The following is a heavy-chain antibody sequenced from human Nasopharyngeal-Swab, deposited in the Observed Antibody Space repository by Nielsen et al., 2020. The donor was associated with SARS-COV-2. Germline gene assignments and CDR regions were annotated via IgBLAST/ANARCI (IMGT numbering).Heavy chain of an antibody. V-gene: IGHV3-53*01. CDR3: ARVDADYDFWRGSKSGLFDY. CDR1: GFTVSSNY. D-gene: IGHD3-3*01. J-gene: IGHJ4*02. Sequence: GESLKISCAASGFTVSSNYMSWVRQAPGKGLEWVSVIYSGGSTYYADSVKGRFTISRDNAKNSLYLQMNSLRAEDTAVYYCARVDADYDFWRGSKSGLFDYWGQGPLVTVSS. CDR2: IYSGGST.